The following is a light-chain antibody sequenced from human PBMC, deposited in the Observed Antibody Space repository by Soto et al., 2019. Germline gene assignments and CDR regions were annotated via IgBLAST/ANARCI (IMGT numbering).Light chain of an antibody. CDR2: GAS. CDR1: QRVSSSY. Sequence: EIVLTQSPGTLSLSPGERATLSCRASQRVSSSYLAWYQLKPGQAPRLLIYGASSRATGIPDRFSGSGSGTEFTLTISRLEPEDFAVYYGQQYGSLPYTFGQGTKLEIK. J-gene: IGKJ2*01. CDR3: QQYGSLPYT. V-gene: IGKV3-20*01.